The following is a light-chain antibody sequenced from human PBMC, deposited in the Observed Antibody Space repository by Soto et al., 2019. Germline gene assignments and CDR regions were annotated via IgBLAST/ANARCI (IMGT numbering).Light chain of an antibody. CDR3: SSYTSSSTVV. CDR1: SSDVGGYNY. CDR2: DVS. J-gene: IGLJ2*01. V-gene: IGLV2-14*01. Sequence: QSALTQPASVSGSPGQSITISCTGTSSDVGGYNYVSWYQQHPGKAPKLMIYDVSNRPSGVSNRLSGSKSGNTASLTISGLQAEDEADYYCSSYTSSSTVVFCGGTKLTAL.